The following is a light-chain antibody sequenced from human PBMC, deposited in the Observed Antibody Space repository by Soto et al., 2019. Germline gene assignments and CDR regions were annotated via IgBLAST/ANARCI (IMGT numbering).Light chain of an antibody. CDR3: QQCYSVPYT. J-gene: IGKJ2*01. Sequence: ETVMTQSPESLAVSLGERATINCKSSQSLLYSTNNTNYLNWYQKKPGQPPKLLIYWASTRESGVPDRFSGSGSRRDFTLTISSLQAEDVAVYYCQQCYSVPYTFGQGTKLDI. V-gene: IGKV4-1*01. CDR2: WAS. CDR1: QSLLYSTNNTNY.